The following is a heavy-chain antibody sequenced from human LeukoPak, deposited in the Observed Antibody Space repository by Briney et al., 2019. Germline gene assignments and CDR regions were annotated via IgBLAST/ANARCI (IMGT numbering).Heavy chain of an antibody. V-gene: IGHV3-33*01. J-gene: IGHJ4*02. Sequence: PGGSLRLSCAASGFNFSTFGLHWVRQAPGKGLEWGADIWYDGTKKYYADSVKGRFTISRDISMNTLYLQMNSLRAEDTAVYYCAGAFGSYIDYWGQGTLVTVSS. CDR1: GFNFSTFG. CDR2: IWYDGTKK. CDR3: AGAFGSYIDY. D-gene: IGHD1-26*01.